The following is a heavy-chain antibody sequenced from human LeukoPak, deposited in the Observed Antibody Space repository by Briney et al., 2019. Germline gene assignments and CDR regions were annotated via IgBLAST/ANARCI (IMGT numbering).Heavy chain of an antibody. Sequence: GGSLRLSCTASGFTFSSYEMNWVRQAPGKGLEWVSYISSSGGTTYYADSVKGQFTISRDNSKNTLYLQMNSLRPEDTAVYYCAKDRTAYAYYFESWGQGTLVTVSS. V-gene: IGHV3-48*03. D-gene: IGHD2-21*02. CDR1: GFTFSSYE. CDR2: ISSSGGTT. J-gene: IGHJ4*02. CDR3: AKDRTAYAYYFES.